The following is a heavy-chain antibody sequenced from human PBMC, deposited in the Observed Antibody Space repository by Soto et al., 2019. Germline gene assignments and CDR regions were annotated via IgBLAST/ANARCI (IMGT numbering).Heavy chain of an antibody. D-gene: IGHD6-13*01. V-gene: IGHV4-30-4*01. Sequence: PSETLSLTCTVSGGSISSGDYYWSWIRQPPGKGLEWIGYIYYSGSTYYNPSLKSRVTISVDTSKNQFSLKLSSVTAADTAVYYCARDNPPPKYSSSWFDPWGQGTLVTVSS. CDR2: IYYSGST. CDR3: ARDNPPPKYSSSWFDP. J-gene: IGHJ5*02. CDR1: GGSISSGDYY.